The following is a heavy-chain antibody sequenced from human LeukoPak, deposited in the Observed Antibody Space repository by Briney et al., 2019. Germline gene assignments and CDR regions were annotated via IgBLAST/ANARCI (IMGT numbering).Heavy chain of an antibody. CDR2: IIPIFGIA. J-gene: IGHJ4*02. V-gene: IGHV1-69*04. CDR1: GGTFSSYA. Sequence: SVKVSCKASGGTFSSYAISWVRQAPGQGLEWMGRIIPIFGIANYAQKFQGRVTITADKSTSTACMELSSLRSEDTAVYYCVYGYSSGWEYFDYWGQGTLVTVSS. CDR3: VYGYSSGWEYFDY. D-gene: IGHD6-19*01.